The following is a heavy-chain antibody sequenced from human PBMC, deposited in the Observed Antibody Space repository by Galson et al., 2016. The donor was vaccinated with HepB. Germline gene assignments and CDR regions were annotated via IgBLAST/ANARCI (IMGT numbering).Heavy chain of an antibody. CDR1: GGTFSSFA. D-gene: IGHD3-10*01. J-gene: IGHJ4*02. CDR2: IIPFFGKA. Sequence: SVKVSCKASGGTFSSFAITWVRQAPGQGLERMGGIIPFFGKANYAQKFQDRVTITADESTGTAYMELSSLRSDDTAVYYCAREVSGLLRGVIGYLGQGTQVTVSS. V-gene: IGHV1-69*13. CDR3: AREVSGLLRGVIGY.